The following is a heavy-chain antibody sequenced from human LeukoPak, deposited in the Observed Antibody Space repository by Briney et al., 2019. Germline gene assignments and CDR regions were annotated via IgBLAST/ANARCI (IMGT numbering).Heavy chain of an antibody. Sequence: SETLSLTCSVSGRSISPYYWSWIRQPPGKGLEWTGYFYNSGSTNYNPSLKSRVTISVDTSKNQFSLKLTSVTAADTAVYYCARDKWDNGGPFDYWGQGTLVTVSS. CDR3: ARDKWDNGGPFDY. D-gene: IGHD1-26*01. J-gene: IGHJ4*02. CDR2: FYNSGST. CDR1: GRSISPYY. V-gene: IGHV4-59*01.